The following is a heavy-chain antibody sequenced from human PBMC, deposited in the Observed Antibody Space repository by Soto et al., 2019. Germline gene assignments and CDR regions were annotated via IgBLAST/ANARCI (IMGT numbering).Heavy chain of an antibody. CDR3: ARFVVVAATDAFDI. V-gene: IGHV1-18*01. Sequence: GASVKVSCKASGYTFTSYGISWVRQAPGRGLEWMEWISAYNGNTNYAQKHEGRVTMTTDTSTSTAYMELRSLRSDDTAVYYCARFVVVAATDAFDIWGQGTMVTVSS. CDR1: GYTFTSYG. J-gene: IGHJ3*02. CDR2: ISAYNGNT. D-gene: IGHD2-15*01.